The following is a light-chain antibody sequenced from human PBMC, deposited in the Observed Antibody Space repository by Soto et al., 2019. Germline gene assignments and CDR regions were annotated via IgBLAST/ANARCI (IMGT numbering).Light chain of an antibody. Sequence: QSVLTQPASVSGSPGQSITISCTGTSSDVGGYNYVSWYQQHPGKAPKLMIYAVTDRPSGVSSRFSGSKSGNTASLTISGLQAEDEADYYCSSYSISTAYLFGTGTKV. CDR3: SSYSISTAYL. CDR2: AVT. CDR1: SSDVGGYNY. J-gene: IGLJ1*01. V-gene: IGLV2-14*01.